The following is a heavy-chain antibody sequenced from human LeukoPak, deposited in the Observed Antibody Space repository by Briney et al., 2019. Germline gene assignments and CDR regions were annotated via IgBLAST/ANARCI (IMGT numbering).Heavy chain of an antibody. V-gene: IGHV3-23*01. CDR2: ISNTADNT. CDR1: GFIFANFG. Sequence: GGSLRLSCAASGFIFANFGMGWVRQVPGRGLEWISTISNTADNTHYADSVKGRFTISRDNSKNTLYLHMNSLRAEDTAVYYCAKEVGTIPTNLLDDWGQGTLVTVSS. J-gene: IGHJ4*02. CDR3: AKEVGTIPTNLLDD. D-gene: IGHD1-26*01.